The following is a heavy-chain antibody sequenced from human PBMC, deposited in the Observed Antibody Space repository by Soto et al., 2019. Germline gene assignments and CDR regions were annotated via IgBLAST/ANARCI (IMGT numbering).Heavy chain of an antibody. CDR1: GYTFTSHA. V-gene: IGHV1-3*01. CDR3: ARGSGYSRSWWYGFDI. D-gene: IGHD6-13*01. Sequence: EASVKVSCKASGYTFTSHAMHWVRQAPGQRLEWMGWINAGNGNTKYSQKFQGRVTITRDTSASTAFMELSSLRSEDTAVYYCARGSGYSRSWWYGFDIWGQGTMVTVSS. J-gene: IGHJ3*02. CDR2: INAGNGNT.